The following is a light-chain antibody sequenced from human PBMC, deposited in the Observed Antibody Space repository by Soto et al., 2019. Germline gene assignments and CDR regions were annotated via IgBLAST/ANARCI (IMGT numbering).Light chain of an antibody. V-gene: IGKV1-5*03. CDR1: QSIINW. CDR2: KAF. Sequence: DIQMTQSPSTLSASVGDRVTITCRASQSIINWLGGYQQKPGKAPKLLIYKAFSLESGVPSRFSGSGSGTDFTLTINRLEPDDFATYYLQHYNSIPWRFGQGTKVEIK. J-gene: IGKJ1*01. CDR3: QHYNSIPWR.